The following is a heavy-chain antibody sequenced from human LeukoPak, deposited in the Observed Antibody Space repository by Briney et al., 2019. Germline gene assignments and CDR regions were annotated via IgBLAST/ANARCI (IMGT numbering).Heavy chain of an antibody. J-gene: IGHJ4*02. CDR1: GFTFSSYG. D-gene: IGHD5-12*01. CDR3: AKVRSLYSGFSEGDY. CDR2: IRYDGSNK. V-gene: IGHV3-30*02. Sequence: GGSLRLSCAASGFTFSSYGMHWVRQAPGKGLEWVAFIRYDGSNKYYADSVKGRFTISRDNSKNTLYLQMNSLRAEDTAVYYCAKVRSLYSGFSEGDYWGQGTLVTVSS.